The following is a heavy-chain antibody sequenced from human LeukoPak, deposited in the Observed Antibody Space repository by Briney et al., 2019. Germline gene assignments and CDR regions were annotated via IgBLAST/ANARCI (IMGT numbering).Heavy chain of an antibody. J-gene: IGHJ6*03. CDR3: ARDLGKQGYYYYYMDV. CDR2: IIPIFGTA. D-gene: IGHD1-26*01. CDR1: GGTFSSYA. V-gene: IGHV1-69*05. Sequence: SVKVSCKASGGTFSSYAISWVRQAPGQGLEWMGGIIPIFGTANYAQKFRGRVTITTDESTSTAYMELSSLRSEDTAVYYCARDLGKQGYYYYYMDVWGKGTTVTVSS.